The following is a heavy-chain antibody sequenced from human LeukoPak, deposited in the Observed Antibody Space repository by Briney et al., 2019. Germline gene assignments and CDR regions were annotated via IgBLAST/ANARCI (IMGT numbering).Heavy chain of an antibody. V-gene: IGHV3-23*01. Sequence: GGSLRLSCAASGFTFSTYAMSWVRQAPGKGLEWASTISDSGANTYYADSVRGRFTISRDNSKNTLYLQKNSLRADDTAIYYCAKSMTLQWRGFFDLWGRGTHVTVSS. CDR3: AKSMTLQWRGFFDL. D-gene: IGHD6-19*01. J-gene: IGHJ2*01. CDR1: GFTFSTYA. CDR2: ISDSGANT.